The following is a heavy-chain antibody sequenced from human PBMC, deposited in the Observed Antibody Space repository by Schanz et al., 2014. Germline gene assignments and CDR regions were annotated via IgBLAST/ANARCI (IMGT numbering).Heavy chain of an antibody. D-gene: IGHD1-1*01. CDR2: ISYDGRNK. V-gene: IGHV3-30-3*01. J-gene: IGHJ4*02. CDR1: GFTFSSYA. Sequence: QVQLVESGGGVVQPGRSLRLSCAASGFTFSSYAMHWVRQAPGKGLEWVAVISYDGRNKYYADSVKGRFTISRDNSKNTLYLQMNSLRAGDTAVYYCARGTDWNLHYWGQGALXTVSS. CDR3: ARGTDWNLHY.